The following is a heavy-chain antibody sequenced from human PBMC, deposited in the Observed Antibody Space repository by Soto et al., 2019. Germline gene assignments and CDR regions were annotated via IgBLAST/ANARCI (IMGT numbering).Heavy chain of an antibody. D-gene: IGHD3-22*01. Sequence: ASVKVSCKASGYTFTGYYMHWVRQAPGQGLEWMGWINPNSGGTNYAQKFQGWVTMTRDTSISTAYMELSRLRSDDTAVYYCARSPYYYDSSGSLDEFDYWGQGTLVTVS. CDR2: INPNSGGT. V-gene: IGHV1-2*04. CDR3: ARSPYYYDSSGSLDEFDY. J-gene: IGHJ4*02. CDR1: GYTFTGYY.